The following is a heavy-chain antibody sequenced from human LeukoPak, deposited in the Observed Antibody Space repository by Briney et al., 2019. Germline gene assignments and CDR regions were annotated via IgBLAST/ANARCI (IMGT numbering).Heavy chain of an antibody. CDR3: ARLYQKDV. D-gene: IGHD3-16*02. Sequence: SETLSLTCAVYGGSFSGYYWSWIRPPPGKGLEWIGEINHSGSTNYNPSLKSRVTISVDTSKNQFSLKLSSVTAADTAVYYCARLYQKDVWGQGTTVTVSS. CDR2: INHSGST. V-gene: IGHV4-34*01. J-gene: IGHJ6*02. CDR1: GGSFSGYY.